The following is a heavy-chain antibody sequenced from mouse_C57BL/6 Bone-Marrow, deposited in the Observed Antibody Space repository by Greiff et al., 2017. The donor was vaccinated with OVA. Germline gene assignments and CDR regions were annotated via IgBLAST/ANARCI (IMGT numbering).Heavy chain of an antibody. V-gene: IGHV1-4*01. D-gene: IGHD2-4*01. Sequence: QVQLQQSGAELARPGASVKMSCKASGYTFTSYTMHWVKQRPGQGLEWIGYINPSSGYPKYNQKFKDKATLTADKSSSTAYMQLSSLTSEDSAVYYCARKIKGGYFDVWGTGTTVTVSS. J-gene: IGHJ1*03. CDR2: INPSSGYP. CDR3: ARKIKGGYFDV. CDR1: GYTFTSYT.